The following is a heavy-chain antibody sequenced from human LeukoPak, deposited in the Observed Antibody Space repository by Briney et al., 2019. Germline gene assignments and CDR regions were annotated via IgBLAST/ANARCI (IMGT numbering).Heavy chain of an antibody. CDR2: IRYDGSNK. J-gene: IGHJ4*02. V-gene: IGHV3-30*02. D-gene: IGHD2-2*02. Sequence: PGGSLRLSCAASGFTFSSYGMHWVRQAPGKGLEWVAFIRYDGSNKYYADSVKGRFTISRDNSKNTLFLQMNSLRAEDTAVYYCARSDCGSASCYTGSNWGQGTLVTVSS. CDR1: GFTFSSYG. CDR3: ARSDCGSASCYTGSN.